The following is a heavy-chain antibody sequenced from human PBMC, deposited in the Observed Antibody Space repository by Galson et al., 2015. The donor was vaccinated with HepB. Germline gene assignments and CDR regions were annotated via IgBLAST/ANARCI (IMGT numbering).Heavy chain of an antibody. CDR3: ARDPHGDSSFDY. CDR2: INPNSGGT. CDR1: GYTFTGYY. D-gene: IGHD4-17*01. J-gene: IGHJ4*02. V-gene: IGHV1-2*02. Sequence: SVKVSCKASGYTFTGYYMHWVRQAPGQGLEWMGWINPNSGGTNYAQKFQGRVTTTRDTSISTAYMELSRLRSDDTAVYYCARDPHGDSSFDYWGQGTLVTVSS.